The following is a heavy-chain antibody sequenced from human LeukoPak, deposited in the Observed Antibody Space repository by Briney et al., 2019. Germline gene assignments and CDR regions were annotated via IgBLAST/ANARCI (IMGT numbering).Heavy chain of an antibody. CDR1: GYSISSGYY. D-gene: IGHD4-17*01. J-gene: IGHJ4*02. Sequence: SETLSLTCAASGYSISSGYYWGWIRQPPGKGLEWIGYIYYSGSTYYNPSLKSRVTISVDTSKNQFSLKLSSVTAADTAVYYCARAPGSYGDYGPFDYWGQGTLVTVSS. CDR3: ARAPGSYGDYGPFDY. V-gene: IGHV4-38-2*01. CDR2: IYYSGST.